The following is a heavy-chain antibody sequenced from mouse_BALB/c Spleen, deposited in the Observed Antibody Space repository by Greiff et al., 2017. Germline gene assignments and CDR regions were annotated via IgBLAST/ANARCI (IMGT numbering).Heavy chain of an antibody. CDR3: ARWGGGYCVAY. J-gene: IGHJ2*01. V-gene: IGHV1-54*03. CDR2: INPGSGGT. D-gene: IGHD2-3*01. Sequence: VQLQQSGAELVRPGTSVKVSCKASGYAFTNYLIEWVKQRPGQGLEWIGVINPGSGGTNYNEKFKGKATLTADKSSSTAYMQLSSLTSDDSAVFFCARWGGGYCVAYWGQGTTLTVSS. CDR1: GYAFTNYL.